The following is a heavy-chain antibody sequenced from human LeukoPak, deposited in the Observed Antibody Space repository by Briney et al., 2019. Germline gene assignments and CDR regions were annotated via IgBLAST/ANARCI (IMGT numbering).Heavy chain of an antibody. CDR3: AREVPPANFEY. CDR2: ISAYNGNT. V-gene: IGHV1-18*04. CDR1: GYTFTGYY. Sequence: ASVKVSCKASGYTFTGYYMHWVRQAPGQGLEWMGWISAYNGNTNYAQKLQGRVTMTTDTSTSTAYMELRSLRSDDTAMYYCAREVPPANFEYWGQGTLVTVSS. J-gene: IGHJ4*02.